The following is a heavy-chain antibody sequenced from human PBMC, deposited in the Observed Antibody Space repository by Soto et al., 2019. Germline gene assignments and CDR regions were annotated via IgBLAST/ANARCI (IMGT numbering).Heavy chain of an antibody. CDR1: GYTFTSYG. J-gene: IGHJ5*02. CDR2: ISAYNGNT. Sequence: GASVKVSCTASGYTFTSYGISWVRQAPGQGLEWMGWISAYNGNTNYAQKLQGRVTMTTDTSTSTAYMELRSLRSDDTAVYYCARDGSRYDILTGNNWFDPWGQGTQVTVSS. V-gene: IGHV1-18*01. CDR3: ARDGSRYDILTGNNWFDP. D-gene: IGHD3-9*01.